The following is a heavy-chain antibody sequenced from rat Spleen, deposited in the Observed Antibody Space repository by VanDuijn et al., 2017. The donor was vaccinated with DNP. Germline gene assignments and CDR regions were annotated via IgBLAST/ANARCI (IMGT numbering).Heavy chain of an antibody. CDR2: ISYDGGST. V-gene: IGHV5-20*01. D-gene: IGHD4-1*01. CDR3: TRRAGLSYYFDY. J-gene: IGHJ2*01. Sequence: EVQLVESGGDLVQPGRSLKLSCAASGFTFSDYGMAWVLQAPTKGLEWVASISYDGGSTYYRDSVKGRFTISRDNAKSTLFLQMDSLRSEDTATYYCTRRAGLSYYFDYWGQGVMVTVSS. CDR1: GFTFSDYG.